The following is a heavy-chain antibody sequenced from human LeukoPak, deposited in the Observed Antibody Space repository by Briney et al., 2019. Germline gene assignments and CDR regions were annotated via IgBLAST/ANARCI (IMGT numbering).Heavy chain of an antibody. CDR2: ISSSSSTI. V-gene: IGHV3-48*01. Sequence: PGGSLRLSCAASGFTFSSYEMNWVRQAPGKGLEWVSYISSSSSTIYYADSVKGRFTISRDNAKNSLYLQMNSLRAEDTAVYYCARVGCSSTSCYLNYYYYMDVWGKGTTVTVSS. CDR1: GFTFSSYE. CDR3: ARVGCSSTSCYLNYYYYMDV. D-gene: IGHD2-2*01. J-gene: IGHJ6*03.